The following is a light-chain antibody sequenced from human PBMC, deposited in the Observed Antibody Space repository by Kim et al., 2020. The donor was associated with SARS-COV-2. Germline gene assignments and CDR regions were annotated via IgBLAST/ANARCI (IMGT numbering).Light chain of an antibody. CDR2: LNSDGSH. CDR1: SEHSSYA. CDR3: QTWGTGIVV. J-gene: IGLJ2*01. V-gene: IGLV4-69*01. Sequence: ASVKLTCTLSSEHSSYAIAWHQQQPEKGPRYLMKLNSDGSHSKGDGIPDRFSGSSSGAERYLTISRLQSEDEADYYCQTWGTGIVVFGGGTKLTVL.